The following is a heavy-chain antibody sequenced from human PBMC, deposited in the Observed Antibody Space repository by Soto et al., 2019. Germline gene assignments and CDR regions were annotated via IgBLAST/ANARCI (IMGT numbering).Heavy chain of an antibody. Sequence: ETLSLTCTVSGGSISSGSYYRGWIRQPPGKGLEWIGSIYYSGSTYYNPSLKSRVTISVDTSKNQFSLKLSSVTAADTAVYYCASEISTVTTGYYCRMDVWGQGTTVTVSS. J-gene: IGHJ6*02. CDR1: GGSISSGSYY. V-gene: IGHV4-39*01. CDR2: IYYSGST. D-gene: IGHD4-17*01. CDR3: ASEISTVTTGYYCRMDV.